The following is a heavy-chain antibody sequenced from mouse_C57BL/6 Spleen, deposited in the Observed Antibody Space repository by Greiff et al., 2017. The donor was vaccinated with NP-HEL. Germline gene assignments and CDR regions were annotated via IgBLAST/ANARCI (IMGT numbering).Heavy chain of an antibody. Sequence: QVQLQQPGTELVKPGASVKLSCKASGYTFTSYWMHWVKQRPGQGLEWIGNINPSDGGTNYNEKFKSKATLTVDKSSSTAYMQLSSLTSEYAAVYYCERERYYDSSGLAYWGQGTLVTVSA. CDR2: INPSDGGT. CDR1: GYTFTSYW. V-gene: IGHV1-53*01. CDR3: ERERYYDSSGLAY. D-gene: IGHD2-4*01. J-gene: IGHJ3*01.